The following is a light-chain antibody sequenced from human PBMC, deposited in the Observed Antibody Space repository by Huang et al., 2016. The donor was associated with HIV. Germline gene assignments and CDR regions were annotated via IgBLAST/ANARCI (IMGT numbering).Light chain of an antibody. J-gene: IGKJ4*01. V-gene: IGKV1-33*01. CDR2: DAS. CDR3: QQYADPPLT. CDR1: HDIGDS. Sequence: DIQMTQSPSSLSASVGDRVTITCQASHDIGDSLNWYQQKAGSAPELLIWDASSLETGVPSRQTGVSSRFGGSGSGTQFIFTITNLQPEDVATYYCQQYADPPLTFGGGTRVEIK.